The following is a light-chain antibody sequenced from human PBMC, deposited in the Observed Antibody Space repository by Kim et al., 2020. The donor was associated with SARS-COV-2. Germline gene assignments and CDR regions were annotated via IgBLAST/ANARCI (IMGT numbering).Light chain of an antibody. V-gene: IGLV1-40*01. CDR2: DHH. CDR3: QSYDKDLSGWV. J-gene: IGLJ3*02. CDR1: YE. Sequence: YEIHWSQQFPGTAPKLLIYDHHDRPSGVPARFSGAKSGTSASLAITGLRAEDEAYYYCQSYDKDLSGWVFGGGTQLTVL.